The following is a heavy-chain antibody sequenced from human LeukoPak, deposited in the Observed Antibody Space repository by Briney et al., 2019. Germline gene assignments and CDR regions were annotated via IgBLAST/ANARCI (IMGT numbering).Heavy chain of an antibody. CDR3: ARGNYGTDY. V-gene: IGHV4-39*01. CDR2: IYYSGST. J-gene: IGHJ4*02. D-gene: IGHD1-7*01. Sequence: SETLSLTCTVSGGSISSSSYYWGWIRQPPGKGLEWIGSIYYSGSTYYNPSLKSRVAISVDTSKNQFSLKLSSVTAADTAVYYCARGNYGTDYWGQGTLVTVSS. CDR1: GGSISSSSYY.